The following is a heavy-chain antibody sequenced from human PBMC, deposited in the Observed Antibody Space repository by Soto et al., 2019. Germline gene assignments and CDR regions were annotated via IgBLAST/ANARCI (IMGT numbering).Heavy chain of an antibody. Sequence: QIQLVQSAAEVKKPGASVKVSCKTSGYTFVSYGISWVRQAPGQGLEWMGWISPYNGNTNFAQRFRGRVSVTTEPSTDIVYMDLGSLKSDDTAVYYCARDHNFFDSSGYSDHWGQGTLITVSS. CDR1: GYTFVSYG. V-gene: IGHV1-18*04. D-gene: IGHD3-22*01. CDR2: ISPYNGNT. CDR3: ARDHNFFDSSGYSDH. J-gene: IGHJ5*02.